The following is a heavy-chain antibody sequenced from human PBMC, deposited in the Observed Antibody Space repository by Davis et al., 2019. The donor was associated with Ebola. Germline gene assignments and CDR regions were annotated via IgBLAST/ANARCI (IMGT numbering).Heavy chain of an antibody. CDR2: VNSRNGNT. CDR1: GYTFTSYA. J-gene: IGHJ5*02. CDR3: ARVAAAVWIENWFDP. Sequence: ASAPLSSEASGYTFTSYAMHWVRHAPRHRLEWRGWVNSRNGNTKSSQKFQGRVTLTRDTTTSTAYMELSRLRSDDTAVYYCARVAAAVWIENWFDPWGQGTLVTVSS. V-gene: IGHV1-3*01. D-gene: IGHD6-13*01.